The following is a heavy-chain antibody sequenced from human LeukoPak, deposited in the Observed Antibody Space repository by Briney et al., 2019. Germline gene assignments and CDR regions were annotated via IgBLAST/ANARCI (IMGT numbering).Heavy chain of an antibody. CDR3: ARGGRDYGDY. CDR2: INPKSGGT. CDR1: GYTFTDYY. V-gene: IGHV1-2*02. Sequence: ASVKVSCKASGYTFTDYYVHWVRQAPGQGLECMGWINPKSGGTSYAQKFQGRVTMTRDTSIGTAYMELGRLRSDDTAVYYCARGGRDYGDYWGQGTLVTVSS. J-gene: IGHJ4*02.